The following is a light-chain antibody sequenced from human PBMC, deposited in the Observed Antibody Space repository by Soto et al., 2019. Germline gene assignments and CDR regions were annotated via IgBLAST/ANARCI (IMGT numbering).Light chain of an antibody. CDR3: QQANSFPLT. CDR1: QGISSW. V-gene: IGKV1-12*01. Sequence: DIKMTQSPSTLSASVGDRVTITSRASQGISSWLAWYQQKLGKAPNLLIYDASTLQSGVPSRFSGSGSGTDFTLTISSLQPEDFATYYCQQANSFPLTFGGGTKVDIK. CDR2: DAS. J-gene: IGKJ4*01.